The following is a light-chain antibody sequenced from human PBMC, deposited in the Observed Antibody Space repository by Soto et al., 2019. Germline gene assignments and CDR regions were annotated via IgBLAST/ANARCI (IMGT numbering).Light chain of an antibody. V-gene: IGKV1-39*01. CDR1: QSISNY. CDR2: TAS. J-gene: IGKJ4*01. Sequence: DLQMTQSPSSLSASVGDRVTITCRASQSISNYLNWYQQKPGKAPKVVIYTASSLQSGVPSRCRGSGSGTAFTLSISTLQPEDFATYYCQQSYSTPLTFGGGTKVEIK. CDR3: QQSYSTPLT.